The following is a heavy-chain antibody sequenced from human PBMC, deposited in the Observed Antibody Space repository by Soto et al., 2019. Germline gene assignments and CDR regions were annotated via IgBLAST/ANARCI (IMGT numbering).Heavy chain of an antibody. Sequence: SETLSLTCTVSGGSISSGGYYWSWIRQHPGKGLEWIGYIYYSGSTYYNPSLKSRVTISVDTSKNQFSLKLSSVTAADTAVYYSARAPYYYDSSGYYQEYYFDYWGQGTLVTVSS. CDR3: ARAPYYYDSSGYYQEYYFDY. D-gene: IGHD3-22*01. V-gene: IGHV4-31*03. CDR2: IYYSGST. J-gene: IGHJ4*02. CDR1: GGSISSGGYY.